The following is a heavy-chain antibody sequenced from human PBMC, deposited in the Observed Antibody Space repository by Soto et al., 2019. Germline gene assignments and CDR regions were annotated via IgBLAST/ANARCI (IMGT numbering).Heavy chain of an antibody. CDR3: TRTSSGYDPGDY. V-gene: IGHV3-15*07. J-gene: IGHJ4*02. CDR2: IKSKTDGGTT. D-gene: IGHD5-12*01. Sequence: GGSLRLSCAASGFTFSNAWMNWVRQAPGKGLEWVGRIKSKTDGGTTDYAAPVKGRFTISRDDSKNTLYLQMNSLKTEDTAVYYCTRTSSGYDPGDYWGQGTLVTVSS. CDR1: GFTFSNAW.